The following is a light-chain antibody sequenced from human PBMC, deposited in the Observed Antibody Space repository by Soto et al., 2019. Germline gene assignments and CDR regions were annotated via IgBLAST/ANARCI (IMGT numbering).Light chain of an antibody. CDR1: QSTSSY. CDR3: QQYSSHST. J-gene: IGKJ1*01. V-gene: IGKV1-5*03. Sequence: DIWMAQCTSTLSSXVXXXXTXXFRASQSTSSYLAWYQQKPGKAPKLLIYQASSLEDGVPSRFSGSGSGTEFSLTISSLQPDDFATYYCQQYSSHSTFGQGTKVDIK. CDR2: QAS.